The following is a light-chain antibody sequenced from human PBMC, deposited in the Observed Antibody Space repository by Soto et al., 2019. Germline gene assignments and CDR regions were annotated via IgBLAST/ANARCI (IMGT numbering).Light chain of an antibody. CDR1: QGIGSW. CDR2: AAS. Sequence: DIQMTQSPSSLSASVGDRVSITCRASQGIGSWVAWYQQKPGKGPKSLIFAASSLESGVSSRFSASGSGTDFTLTIDSLHPEDSATYYCQQYHTSPLSFGGGTQVQIK. CDR3: QQYHTSPLS. J-gene: IGKJ4*01. V-gene: IGKV1D-16*01.